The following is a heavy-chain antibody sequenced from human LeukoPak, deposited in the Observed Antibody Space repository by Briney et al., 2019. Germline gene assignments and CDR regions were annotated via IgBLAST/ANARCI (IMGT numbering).Heavy chain of an antibody. CDR1: GGSISSGDYY. CDR2: IYYSGST. V-gene: IGHV4-30-4*08. J-gene: IGHJ4*02. CDR3: ARAYYDFWSGYFDY. Sequence: PSETLSLTCTVSGGSISSGDYYWSWIRQPPGKGLEWIGYIYYSGSTYYNPSRKSRVTISVDTSKNQFSLKLSSVTAADTAVYYCARAYYDFWSGYFDYWGQGTLVTVSS. D-gene: IGHD3-3*01.